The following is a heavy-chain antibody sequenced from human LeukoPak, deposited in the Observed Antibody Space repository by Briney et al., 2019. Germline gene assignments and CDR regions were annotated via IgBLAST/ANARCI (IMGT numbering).Heavy chain of an antibody. Sequence: SVKVSCKASGGTFISYAISWLRQAPAQGLEWMGRIIPIFGIANNAQKFQGRVTITADKSTSTAYMEMSSLRSEDTAVYYCASPYGSGSYYVDYWGQGTLVTVSS. CDR2: IIPIFGIA. V-gene: IGHV1-69*04. CDR1: GGTFISYA. CDR3: ASPYGSGSYYVDY. D-gene: IGHD3-10*01. J-gene: IGHJ4*02.